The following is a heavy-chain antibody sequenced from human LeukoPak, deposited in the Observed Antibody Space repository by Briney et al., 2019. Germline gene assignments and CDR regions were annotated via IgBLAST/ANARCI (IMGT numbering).Heavy chain of an antibody. CDR2: ISYDGSNK. CDR3: AKDLDQLLYGSGWFDP. CDR1: GFTFSSYA. D-gene: IGHD2-2*02. Sequence: GRSLRLSCAASGFTFSSYAMHWVRQAPGKGLEWVAVISYDGSNKYYADSVKGRFTISRDNSKNTLYLQMNSLRAEDTAVYYCAKDLDQLLYGSGWFDPWGQGTLVTVSS. V-gene: IGHV3-30-3*01. J-gene: IGHJ5*02.